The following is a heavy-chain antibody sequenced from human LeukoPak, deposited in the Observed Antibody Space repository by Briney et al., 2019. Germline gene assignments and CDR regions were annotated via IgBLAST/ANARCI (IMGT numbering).Heavy chain of an antibody. CDR3: ARAADYGDSNFDY. D-gene: IGHD4-17*01. J-gene: IGHJ4*02. CDR1: GGSISSSSYY. CDR2: IYYSGST. Sequence: PSETLSLTCTVSGGSISSSSYYWGWIRQPPGKGLEWIGSIYYSGSTYYNPSLKSRVTISVDTSKNQFSLKLSSVTAADTAVYYCARAADYGDSNFDYWGQGTLVTVSS. V-gene: IGHV4-39*07.